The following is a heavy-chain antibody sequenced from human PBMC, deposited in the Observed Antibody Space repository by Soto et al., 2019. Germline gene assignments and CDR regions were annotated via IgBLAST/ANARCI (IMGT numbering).Heavy chain of an antibody. J-gene: IGHJ4*02. CDR1: GYSFTNHG. V-gene: IGHV1-18*01. Sequence: ASVKVSCKTSGYSFTNHGVSCVRQAPGQGLEWMGWISTVNGKTDYSERLQGRLTMTTDTSTNTAYMELRSLRSDDTAIYYCARSCPGRTCYFIYWGQGTLVTVSS. CDR2: ISTVNGKT. D-gene: IGHD2-8*02. CDR3: ARSCPGRTCYFIY.